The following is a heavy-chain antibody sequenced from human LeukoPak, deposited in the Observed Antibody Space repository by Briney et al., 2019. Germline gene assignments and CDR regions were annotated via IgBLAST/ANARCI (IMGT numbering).Heavy chain of an antibody. V-gene: IGHV3-53*05. J-gene: IGHJ5*02. CDR3: ARNWFDP. CDR1: GFTVSSDY. CDR2: IYSGGST. Sequence: QPGGSLRLSCAASGFTVSSDYMSWVRQAPGKGLEWVSVIYSGGSTYYADSVKDRFTISRDKSKNTVYLQMNSLRFEDTAMYYCARNWFDPWGQGTLVTVSS.